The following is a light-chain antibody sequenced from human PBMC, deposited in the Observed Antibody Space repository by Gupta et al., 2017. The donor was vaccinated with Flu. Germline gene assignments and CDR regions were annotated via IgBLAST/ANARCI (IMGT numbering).Light chain of an antibody. CDR3: CSYTSASTGV. J-gene: IGLJ3*02. CDR2: EVN. CDR1: SSDVGAYGF. V-gene: IGLV2-14*01. Sequence: QSSLTQPASVSGSPGQSITISCTGTSSDVGAYGFVSWYQQHPGKVPKLIIYEVNKRPSGVSNRFSGSVSGNTASLTISGLQAEDEADYYCCSYTSASTGVFGGGTKVTVL.